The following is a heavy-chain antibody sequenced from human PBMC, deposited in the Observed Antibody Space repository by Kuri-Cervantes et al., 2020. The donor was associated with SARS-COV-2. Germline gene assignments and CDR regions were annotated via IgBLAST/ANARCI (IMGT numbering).Heavy chain of an antibody. Sequence: GGSLRLSCAASGFSFSSFAMHWVRQAPGKGLEWVAVSSYDGSNKYYADSVTGRFTISRDNSKNTLYLQMNSLRAEDTAVYYCARGVGAAVAGTLITIYYYYGMDVWGQGTTVTVSS. J-gene: IGHJ6*02. CDR2: SSYDGSNK. CDR3: ARGVGAAVAGTLITIYYYYGMDV. D-gene: IGHD6-19*01. V-gene: IGHV3-30*03. CDR1: GFSFSSFA.